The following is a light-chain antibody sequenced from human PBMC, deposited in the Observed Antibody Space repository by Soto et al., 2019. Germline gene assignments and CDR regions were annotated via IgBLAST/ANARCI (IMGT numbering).Light chain of an antibody. CDR2: GAS. V-gene: IGKV1-27*01. J-gene: IGKJ1*01. CDR3: QRYNSAPRT. Sequence: DIQMTQSPSSLSASVGDRVTITCRASQAINNYVACYQQRPGQVPNLLIYGASTLQSGVPIRFSGSGSGTDFTLTISSLQPEDVAVYYCQRYNSAPRTFGQGTKVDIK. CDR1: QAINNY.